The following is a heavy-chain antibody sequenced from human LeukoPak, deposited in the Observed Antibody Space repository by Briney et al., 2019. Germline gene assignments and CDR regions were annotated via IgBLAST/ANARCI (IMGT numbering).Heavy chain of an antibody. V-gene: IGHV4-59*01. D-gene: IGHD3-22*01. CDR3: ARDFGDDSSGYFDY. CDR2: IYYSGNT. CDR1: GGSISSYY. J-gene: IGHJ4*02. Sequence: SETLSLTCTVSGGSISSYYWTWIRQPPGKGLECIGYIYYSGNTNYNPSLKGRVTISVDTSKNQFSLKLSSVTPADTAVYYCARDFGDDSSGYFDYWGQGTLVTVSS.